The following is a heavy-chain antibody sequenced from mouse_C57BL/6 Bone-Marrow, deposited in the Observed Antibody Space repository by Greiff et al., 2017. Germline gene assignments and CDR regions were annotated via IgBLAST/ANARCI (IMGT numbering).Heavy chain of an antibody. J-gene: IGHJ1*03. CDR2: IYPRDGST. V-gene: IGHV1-85*01. CDR1: GYTFTSYD. D-gene: IGHD1-1*01. CDR3: ARLEFDGSSGDWYFDV. Sequence: QVQLKESGPELVKPGASVKLSCKASGYTFTSYDINWVKQRPGQGLEWIGRIYPRDGSTKYNEKFKGKATLTVDTSSSTAYMELHSLTSEDSAVYCCARLEFDGSSGDWYFDVWGTGTTVTVSS.